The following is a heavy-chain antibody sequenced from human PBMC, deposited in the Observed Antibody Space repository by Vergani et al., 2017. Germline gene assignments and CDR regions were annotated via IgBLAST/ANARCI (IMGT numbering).Heavy chain of an antibody. CDR3: AKEETDGESSGWTGGNNY. CDR2: IRGSGGST. CDR1: GFTFSSYA. J-gene: IGHJ4*02. D-gene: IGHD6-19*01. Sequence: EVQLLESGGGLVQTGGSLRLSCAASGFTFSSYAMSWVRQAPGKGLEWVSAIRGSGGSTYYADSVKGRFTISRAKSKNTLYRQMNSLRAEDTAVYYCAKEETDGESSGWTGGNNYWGQGTLVTVSS. V-gene: IGHV3-23*01.